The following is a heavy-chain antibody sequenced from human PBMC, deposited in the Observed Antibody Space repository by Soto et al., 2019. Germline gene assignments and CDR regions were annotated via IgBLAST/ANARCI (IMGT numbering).Heavy chain of an antibody. CDR1: GFTFSSYG. Sequence: TGGSLRLSCAPSGFTFSSYGMHWARQAPGKGLEWVAVIWYDGSNKVYADSVKGRSTISRDNSKNTLYLQMNSLRAEDTAVYYCARDLSGDYGALDTWGQGTMVTVSS. V-gene: IGHV3-33*01. CDR2: IWYDGSNK. CDR3: ARDLSGDYGALDT. J-gene: IGHJ3*02. D-gene: IGHD4-17*01.